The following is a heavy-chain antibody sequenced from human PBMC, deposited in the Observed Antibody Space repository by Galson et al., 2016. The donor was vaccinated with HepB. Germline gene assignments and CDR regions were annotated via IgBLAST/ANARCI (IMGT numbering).Heavy chain of an antibody. D-gene: IGHD3-10*01. CDR1: GFTVSDNY. CDR3: ARDTTCYYGSAD. CDR2: IYTGGST. J-gene: IGHJ1*01. V-gene: IGHV3-66*01. Sequence: SLRLSCAASGFTVSDNYMSWVRQAPGKGLEWVSTIYTGGSTFYADSVKGRFTISGDNSKNTLYLQMTGLRAEDTARYYCARDTTCYYGSADWGQGTLVTVSS.